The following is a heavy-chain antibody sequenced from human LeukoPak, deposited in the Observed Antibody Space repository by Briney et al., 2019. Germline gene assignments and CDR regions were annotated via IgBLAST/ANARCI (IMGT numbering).Heavy chain of an antibody. D-gene: IGHD4/OR15-4a*01. J-gene: IGHJ4*02. CDR1: GGSIRSDY. Sequence: PSETLSLTCIVPGGSIRSDYWSWIRQPAGKGLEWIGRIYSGGSSNCNPSLKSRVTMSVDTSNNQISLKLTSVTAADTAVYYCARGSRGARFDYWGQGTLVTVSS. CDR2: IYSGGSS. V-gene: IGHV4-4*07. CDR3: ARGSRGARFDY.